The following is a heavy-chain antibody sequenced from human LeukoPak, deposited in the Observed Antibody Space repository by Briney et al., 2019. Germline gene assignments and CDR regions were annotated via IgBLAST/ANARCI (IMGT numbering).Heavy chain of an antibody. V-gene: IGHV1-18*01. Sequence: VASVKVSCKTSGYSCTTYDINWVRQAPGQGLEWLGWISVNSGATKNAQNIQGRVSLTTDTSTNTAYLDLRSLRSDDTAVYYCARGNKYTGLDFWGLGTLVTVSS. CDR1: GYSCTTYD. CDR2: ISVNSGAT. CDR3: ARGNKYTGLDF. J-gene: IGHJ1*01. D-gene: IGHD3/OR15-3a*01.